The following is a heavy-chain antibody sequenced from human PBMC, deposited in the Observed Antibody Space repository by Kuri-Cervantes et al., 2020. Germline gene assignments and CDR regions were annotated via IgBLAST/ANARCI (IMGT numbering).Heavy chain of an antibody. CDR3: AKDFSSGSVDTAMVLDY. D-gene: IGHD5-18*01. V-gene: IGHV3-9*01. CDR1: GFTFDDYA. J-gene: IGHJ4*02. CDR2: INWNSGSI. Sequence: GGSLRLSCAASGFTFDDYAMHWVRQAPGKGLEWVSGINWNSGSIGYADSVKGRFTISRDNSKNTPYLQMNSLRAEDTAVYYCAKDFSSGSVDTAMVLDYWGQGTLVTVSS.